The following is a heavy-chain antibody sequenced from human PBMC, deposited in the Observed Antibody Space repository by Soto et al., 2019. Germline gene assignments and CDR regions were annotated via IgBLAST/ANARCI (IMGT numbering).Heavy chain of an antibody. J-gene: IGHJ4*02. V-gene: IGHV1-8*01. D-gene: IGHD2-2*01. CDR1: GYTFTSYD. CDR3: ARVSICSSTSCPYYFDY. Sequence: QVPLVQSGAEVKKPGASVKVSCKASGYTFTSYDINWVRQATGQGLEWMGWMNPNSGNTGYAQKFQGRVTMTRNTSISTAYMELSSLRSEDTAVYYCARVSICSSTSCPYYFDYWGQGTLVTVSS. CDR2: MNPNSGNT.